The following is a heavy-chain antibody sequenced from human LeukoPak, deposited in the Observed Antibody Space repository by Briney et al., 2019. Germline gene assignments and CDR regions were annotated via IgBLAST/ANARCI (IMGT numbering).Heavy chain of an antibody. CDR2: ISSSGST. CDR3: ARGSYSYDSSGAFDI. CDR1: GDSISSGDDY. D-gene: IGHD3-22*01. Sequence: SSETLSLTCTVSGDSISSGDDYWSWIRQPAGKGLEWIGRISSSGSTNYNPSLKSRVTISVDTSKNQFSLTLSSVTAADTAVYFCARGSYSYDSSGAFDIWGQGTMVTVSS. J-gene: IGHJ3*02. V-gene: IGHV4-61*02.